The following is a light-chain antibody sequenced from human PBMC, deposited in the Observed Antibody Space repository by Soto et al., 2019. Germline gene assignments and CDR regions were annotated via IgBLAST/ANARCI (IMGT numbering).Light chain of an antibody. J-gene: IGKJ1*01. CDR1: QSVSSSY. CDR2: GAS. V-gene: IGKV3-20*01. Sequence: EIVLTQSPGPLSLSPGERATLSCRASQSVSSSYLAWYQQKPGQAPRLLIYGASSRATGIPDRFSRSGSGTDFTLTISRLEPEDFAVYYCQQYGSSPRTFGQGTKVDIK. CDR3: QQYGSSPRT.